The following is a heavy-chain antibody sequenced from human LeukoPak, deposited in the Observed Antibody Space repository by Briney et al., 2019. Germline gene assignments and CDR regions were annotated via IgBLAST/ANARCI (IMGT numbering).Heavy chain of an antibody. CDR3: AKDRPHFDY. CDR1: GFTFRNYA. D-gene: IGHD3-3*02. V-gene: IGHV3-23*01. Sequence: GGSPRLSCAVSGFTFRNYAMSWVRQAPGKGLEWVSAISGSGGSTYYADSVKGRFTISRDNSKNTLYLQMSSLRAEDTAVYYCAKDRPHFDYWGQGTLVTVSS. J-gene: IGHJ4*02. CDR2: ISGSGGST.